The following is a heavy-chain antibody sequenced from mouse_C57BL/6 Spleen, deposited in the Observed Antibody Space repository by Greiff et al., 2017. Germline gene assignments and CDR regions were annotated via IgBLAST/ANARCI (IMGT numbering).Heavy chain of an antibody. CDR2: ISDGGSYT. V-gene: IGHV5-4*03. CDR1: GFTFSSYA. D-gene: IGHD1-1*01. Sequence: DVKLVESGGGLVKPGGSLKLSCAASGFTFSSYAMSWVRQTPEKRLEWVATISDGGSYTYYPDNVKGRFTISRDNAKNNLYLQMSHLKSEDTAMYYCARVYGSSYSYYFDYWGQGTTLTVSS. J-gene: IGHJ2*01. CDR3: ARVYGSSYSYYFDY.